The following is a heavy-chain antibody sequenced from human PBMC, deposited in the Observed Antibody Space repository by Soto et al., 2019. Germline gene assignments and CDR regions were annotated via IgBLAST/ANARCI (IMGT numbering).Heavy chain of an antibody. D-gene: IGHD4-4*01. CDR3: PRHISNFRYYYYDIDV. CDR1: GYTFTDYW. Sequence: PWESLKISCKGSGYTFTDYWIGWVRQLPGKGLEWMGIIYPGDSDTRYSPSFQGHVTITVDKSTSTAYLQWNTLKASDTAMYYCPRHISNFRYYYYDIDVWGQGTKVTVSS. CDR2: IYPGDSDT. V-gene: IGHV5-51*01. J-gene: IGHJ6*02.